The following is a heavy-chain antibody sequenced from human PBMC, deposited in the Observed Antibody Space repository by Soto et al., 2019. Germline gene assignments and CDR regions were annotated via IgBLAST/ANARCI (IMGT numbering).Heavy chain of an antibody. D-gene: IGHD3-3*01. V-gene: IGHV3-23*01. CDR1: GFTFSSYA. CDR3: AKGGYYDFWSGLAAYGMDV. Sequence: GGSLRLSCAASGFTFSSYAMSWVRQAPGKGLEWVSAISGSGGSTYYADSVKGRFTISRDNSKNTLYLQMNSLRAEDTAVYYCAKGGYYDFWSGLAAYGMDVWGQGTTVTVSS. J-gene: IGHJ6*02. CDR2: ISGSGGST.